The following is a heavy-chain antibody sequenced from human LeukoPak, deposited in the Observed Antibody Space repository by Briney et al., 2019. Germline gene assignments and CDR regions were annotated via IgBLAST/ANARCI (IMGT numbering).Heavy chain of an antibody. J-gene: IGHJ4*02. CDR3: AKDDSNSGWFSLFDY. CDR1: GFTFSSYA. V-gene: IGHV3-23*01. D-gene: IGHD6-19*01. Sequence: GGSLRLPCAASGFTFSSYAMSWVRQAPGKGLEWVSAVSGSGGSTFYADSVKGRFTISRDNSKNTLYLQMNSLRAEDTAVYYCAKDDSNSGWFSLFDYWGQGTLVTVSS. CDR2: VSGSGGST.